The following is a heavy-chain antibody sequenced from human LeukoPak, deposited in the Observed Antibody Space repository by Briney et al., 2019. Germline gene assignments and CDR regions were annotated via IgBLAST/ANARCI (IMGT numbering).Heavy chain of an antibody. CDR1: GFIFSSYS. Sequence: PGGSLRLSCAASGFIFSSYSMSWVRQAPGKGLEWVAVISYDGSNKYYADSVKGRFTISRDNSKNTLYLQMNSLRAEDTAVYYCAKGPLRGTAAAIDYWGQGTLVTVSS. CDR2: ISYDGSNK. J-gene: IGHJ4*02. V-gene: IGHV3-30*04. D-gene: IGHD2-2*01. CDR3: AKGPLRGTAAAIDY.